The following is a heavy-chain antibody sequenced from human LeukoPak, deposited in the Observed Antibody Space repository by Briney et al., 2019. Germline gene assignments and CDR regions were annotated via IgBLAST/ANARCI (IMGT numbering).Heavy chain of an antibody. CDR2: IYYSGST. CDR1: GGSISSSSYY. D-gene: IGHD6-19*01. J-gene: IGHJ6*03. V-gene: IGHV4-30-4*08. CDR3: ARVGSGWSDYYYYYMDV. Sequence: PSETLSLTCTVSGGSISSSSYYWGWIRQPPGKGLEWIGYIYYSGSTYYNPSLKSRVTISVDTSKNQFSLKLSSVTAADTAVYYCARVGSGWSDYYYYYMDVWGKGTTVTVSS.